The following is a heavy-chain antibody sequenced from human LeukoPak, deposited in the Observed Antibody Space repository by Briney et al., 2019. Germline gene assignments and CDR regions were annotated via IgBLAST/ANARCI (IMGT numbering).Heavy chain of an antibody. Sequence: KSSETLSLTCTASGGSISSYYWSWIRQPPGKGLEWIGYIYYSGSTNYTPSLKSRVTISVDTSKNQFSLKLSSVTAADTAVYYCARQGWELLRPYFDYWGQGTLVTVSS. CDR3: ARQGWELLRPYFDY. CDR1: GGSISSYY. D-gene: IGHD1-26*01. V-gene: IGHV4-59*08. CDR2: IYYSGST. J-gene: IGHJ4*02.